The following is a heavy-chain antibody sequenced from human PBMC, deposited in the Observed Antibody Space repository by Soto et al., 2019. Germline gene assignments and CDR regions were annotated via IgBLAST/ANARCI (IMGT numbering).Heavy chain of an antibody. J-gene: IGHJ4*02. CDR2: IFYSGST. CDR3: ARAVRMTMVRGVLFDY. Sequence: SETLSLTCTVSGGSISSGDYYWSWIRQPSGKGLEWIGYIFYSGSTYYNPSLKSRVTISVDTSKNQFSLKLSSVTAADTAVYYCARAVRMTMVRGVLFDYWGQGTLVTVSS. CDR1: GGSISSGDYY. V-gene: IGHV4-30-4*01. D-gene: IGHD3-10*01.